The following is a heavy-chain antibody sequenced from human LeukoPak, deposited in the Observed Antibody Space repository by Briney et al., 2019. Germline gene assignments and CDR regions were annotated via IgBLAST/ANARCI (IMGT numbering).Heavy chain of an antibody. D-gene: IGHD3-10*01. Sequence: ASVKVSCKASGYTFTSYYMHWVRHAPAQGLEWMGIINPSGGSTSYAQKFQGRVTMTRDTSTSTVYMELSSLRSEDTAVYYCARDGYYYYGSGLVDYWGQGTLVTVSS. V-gene: IGHV1-46*01. CDR3: ARDGYYYYGSGLVDY. J-gene: IGHJ4*02. CDR2: INPSGGST. CDR1: GYTFTSYY.